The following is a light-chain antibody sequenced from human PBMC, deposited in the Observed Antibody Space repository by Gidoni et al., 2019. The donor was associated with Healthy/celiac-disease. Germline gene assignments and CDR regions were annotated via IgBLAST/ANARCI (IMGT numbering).Light chain of an antibody. CDR1: QSISSY. CDR2: AAS. Sequence: DIQMTQSPSSLSASVGDRVTITCRASQSISSYLNWYQQKPGKAPKLLIDAASSLQSGVPSRFSGSGSGTDCTLTISSLQPEDFATYYCQQSYSTLLTFGGGTKVEIK. V-gene: IGKV1-39*01. CDR3: QQSYSTLLT. J-gene: IGKJ4*01.